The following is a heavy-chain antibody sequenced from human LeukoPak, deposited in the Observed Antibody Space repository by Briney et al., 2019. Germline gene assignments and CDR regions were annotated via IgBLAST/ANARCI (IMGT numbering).Heavy chain of an antibody. Sequence: GGSLRLSCAASGFTVSSNYMTWVRQAPGKGLEWVSYISSSGSTIYYADSVKGRFTISRDNAKNSLYLQMNSLRAEDTAVYYCARGGTVTKPFDYWGQGTLVTVSS. CDR3: ARGGTVTKPFDY. CDR1: GFTVSSNY. CDR2: ISSSGSTI. V-gene: IGHV3-11*01. D-gene: IGHD4-17*01. J-gene: IGHJ4*02.